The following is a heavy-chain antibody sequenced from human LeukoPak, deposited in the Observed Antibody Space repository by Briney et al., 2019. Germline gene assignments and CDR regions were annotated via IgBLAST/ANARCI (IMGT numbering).Heavy chain of an antibody. CDR2: ISSNGVST. CDR3: ARRPSYYFDY. V-gene: IGHV3-23*01. J-gene: IGHJ4*02. Sequence: GGSLRLSCAASGFTFSSYAMSWVRQAPGKGLEWVSAISSNGVSTYYADSAKGRFTISRDNSKSTLYLQVNSLRAEDTAVYYCARRPSYYFDYWGQGTLVTVS. CDR1: GFTFSSYA.